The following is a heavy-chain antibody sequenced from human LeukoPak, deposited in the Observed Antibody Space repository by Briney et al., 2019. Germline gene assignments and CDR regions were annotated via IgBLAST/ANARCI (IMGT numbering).Heavy chain of an antibody. CDR3: AKERPELYDY. V-gene: IGHV3-7*01. D-gene: IGHD3-10*01. CDR2: INRDGDAK. J-gene: IGHJ4*02. CDR1: GFTVSSNY. Sequence: GGSLRLSCAASGFTVSSNYMSWVRQAPGKGLEWVANINRDGDAKNYADSVKGRFTISRDNAKNSVYLQMNSLRDEDTAVYYCAKERPELYDYWGQGTLVTVSS.